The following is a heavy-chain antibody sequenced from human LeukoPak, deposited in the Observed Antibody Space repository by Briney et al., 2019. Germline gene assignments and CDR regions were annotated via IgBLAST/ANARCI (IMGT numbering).Heavy chain of an antibody. V-gene: IGHV1-18*01. Sequence: EASVKVSCKASGYTFTSYGISWVRQAPGQGLEWMGWISAYNGNTNYAQKLQGRVTITTDTSTSTAYMELRSLRSDDTAVYYCAREERSFTMVRGVLIDYWGQGTLVTVSS. J-gene: IGHJ4*02. CDR1: GYTFTSYG. CDR2: ISAYNGNT. CDR3: AREERSFTMVRGVLIDY. D-gene: IGHD3-10*01.